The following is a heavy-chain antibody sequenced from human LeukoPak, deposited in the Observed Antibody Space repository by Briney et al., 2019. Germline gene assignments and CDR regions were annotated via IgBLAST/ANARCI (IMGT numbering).Heavy chain of an antibody. CDR2: INHSGST. CDR3: ARALPPAY. J-gene: IGHJ4*02. V-gene: IGHV4-34*01. Sequence: KSGGSLRLSCAASGFTFSSYAMSWVRQPPGKGLEWIGEINHSGSTNYNPSLKSRVTISVDTSKNQFSLKLSSVTAADTAVYYCARALPPAYWGQGTLVTVSS. CDR1: GFTFSSYA.